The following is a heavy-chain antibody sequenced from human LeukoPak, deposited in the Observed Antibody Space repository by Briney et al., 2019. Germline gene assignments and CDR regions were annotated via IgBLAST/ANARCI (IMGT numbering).Heavy chain of an antibody. Sequence: ASVTVSCKASGYTFTSYGISWVRQAPGQGLEWMGWISAYNGNTNYAQKLQGRVTMTTDTSTSTAYMELRSLRSDDTAVYYCARTPGGDYVWGSYRYTLPSPPFDYWGQGTLVTVSS. CDR2: ISAYNGNT. J-gene: IGHJ4*02. CDR3: ARTPGGDYVWGSYRYTLPSPPFDY. CDR1: GYTFTSYG. V-gene: IGHV1-18*01. D-gene: IGHD3-16*02.